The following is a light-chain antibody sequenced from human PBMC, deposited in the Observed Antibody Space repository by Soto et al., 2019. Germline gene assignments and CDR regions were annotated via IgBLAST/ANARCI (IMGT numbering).Light chain of an antibody. V-gene: IGKV3D-15*01. Sequence: EIVLTQSPGTLPLSPGERATLSCRASQSISSYLAWYQQKPGQSPRLLIYGASIRATGIPDRFSGSGSGTEFTLTISSLQSEDFAVYYCQQYNNWPPHTFGQGTKVDIK. CDR3: QQYNNWPPHT. CDR1: QSISSY. J-gene: IGKJ1*01. CDR2: GAS.